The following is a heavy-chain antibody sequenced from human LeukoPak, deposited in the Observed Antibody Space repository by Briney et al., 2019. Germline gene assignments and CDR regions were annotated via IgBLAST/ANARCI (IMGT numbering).Heavy chain of an antibody. V-gene: IGHV4-4*02. CDR1: GGSITNTNY. CDR2: VNLQGNT. CDR3: AREGGPYRPLDY. J-gene: IGHJ4*02. Sequence: SETLSLTCGVSGGSITNTNYWTWVRQPPGKGLEWIGEVNLQGNTNYNPSLMGRVAISVDTSENHISLQLTSATAADTAVYYCAREGGPYRPLDYSGQGTLVTVSS.